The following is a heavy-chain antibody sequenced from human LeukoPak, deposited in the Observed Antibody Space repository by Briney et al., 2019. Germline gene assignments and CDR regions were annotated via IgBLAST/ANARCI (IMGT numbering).Heavy chain of an antibody. CDR1: GLTVGSNY. Sequence: GSLRLSCAASGLTVGSNYMSWVRQAPGRGLEWVSVIYSGGNTYYSDSVKGRFTISRDNSKNTVYLQMNNLRADDTAVYYCTRGGGAYCGSDCHRTFDYWGQGSLVTVS. J-gene: IGHJ4*02. D-gene: IGHD2-21*02. CDR3: TRGGGAYCGSDCHRTFDY. V-gene: IGHV3-53*01. CDR2: IYSGGNT.